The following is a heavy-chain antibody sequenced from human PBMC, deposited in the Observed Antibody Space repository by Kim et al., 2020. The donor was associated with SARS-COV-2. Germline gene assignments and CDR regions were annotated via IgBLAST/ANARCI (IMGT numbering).Heavy chain of an antibody. CDR2: IYYSGST. CDR3: ARAPQYGVPGDYYNYMDV. Sequence: SETLSLTCTVSGGSISSYYWSWIRQPPGKGLEWIGYIYYSGSTNYNPSLKSRVTISVYTSKNQFPLKLSSVTAADTAVYYCARAPQYGVPGDYYNYMDVWSKGTTVTVSS. J-gene: IGHJ6*03. CDR1: GGSISSYY. D-gene: IGHD2-2*01. V-gene: IGHV4-59*01.